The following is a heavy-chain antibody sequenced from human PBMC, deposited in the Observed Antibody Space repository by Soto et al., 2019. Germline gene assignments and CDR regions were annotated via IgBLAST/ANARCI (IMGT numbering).Heavy chain of an antibody. CDR2: SRDKTRGYST. D-gene: IGHD6-13*01. J-gene: IGHJ4*02. Sequence: EVQLVESGGGLVQPGGSLRLSCVASGLSISDYYMDWVRQAPGKEMEWIGRSRDKTRGYSTEFAASVKGRFTVSRDDSKNSLYLQLKSLKTDDTAVYYCIRSQQLVMGHYYFDSWGQGTLVTVSS. CDR1: GLSISDYY. CDR3: IRSQQLVMGHYYFDS. V-gene: IGHV3-72*01.